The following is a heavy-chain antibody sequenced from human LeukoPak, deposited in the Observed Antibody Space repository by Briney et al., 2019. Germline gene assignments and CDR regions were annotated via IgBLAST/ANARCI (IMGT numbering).Heavy chain of an antibody. Sequence: SETLSPTCTVSGGSISSGDYYWSWIRQPPGKGLEWIGYIYYSGSTYYNPSLKSRVTISVDTSKNQFSLKLSSVTAADTAVYYCASGGLQDYYYMDVWGKGTTVTVSS. CDR3: ASGGLQDYYYMDV. J-gene: IGHJ6*03. CDR1: GGSISSGDYY. CDR2: IYYSGST. D-gene: IGHD5-24*01. V-gene: IGHV4-30-4*08.